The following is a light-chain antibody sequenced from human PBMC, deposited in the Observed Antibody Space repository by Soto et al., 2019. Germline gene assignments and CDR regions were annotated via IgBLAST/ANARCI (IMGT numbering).Light chain of an antibody. CDR2: AAS. CDR3: QQCGSSPWT. J-gene: IGKJ1*01. Sequence: EIVLTQSPGTLSLSPGERATLSCRASQSVSSYYLAWYQQKPGQAPGLLIYAASSRATGIPDRFSGGGSGTDFTLTISRLEPEDFAVYYCQQCGSSPWTFGQGTKVDIK. V-gene: IGKV3-20*01. CDR1: QSVSSYY.